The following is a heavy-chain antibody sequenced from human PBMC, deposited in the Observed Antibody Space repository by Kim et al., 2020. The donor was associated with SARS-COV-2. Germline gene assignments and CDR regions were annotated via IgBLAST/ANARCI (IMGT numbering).Heavy chain of an antibody. J-gene: IGHJ3*02. CDR2: ISGSGGST. Sequence: GGSLRLYCAASGFTFSSYAMSWVRQAPGKGLEWVSAISGSGGSTYYADSVKGRFTISRDNSKNTLYLQMNSLRAEDTAVYYCAKVLSRSGWYSIYDAFDIWGQGTMVTVSS. V-gene: IGHV3-23*01. CDR1: GFTFSSYA. D-gene: IGHD6-19*01. CDR3: AKVLSRSGWYSIYDAFDI.